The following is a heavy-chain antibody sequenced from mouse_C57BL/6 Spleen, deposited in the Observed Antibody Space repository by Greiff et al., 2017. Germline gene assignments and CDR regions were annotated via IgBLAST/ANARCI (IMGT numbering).Heavy chain of an antibody. D-gene: IGHD2-2*01. CDR1: GYTFTSYW. CDR2: IDPSDSYT. J-gene: IGHJ1*03. Sequence: QVQLQQPGAELVMPGASVKLSCKASGYTFTSYWMHWVKQRPGQGLEWIGEIDPSDSYTNYNQKFKGKSTLTVDKSSSTAYMQLSSLTSEDSAVYYCARRRLPRYFDVWGTGTTVTVSS. CDR3: ARRRLPRYFDV. V-gene: IGHV1-69*01.